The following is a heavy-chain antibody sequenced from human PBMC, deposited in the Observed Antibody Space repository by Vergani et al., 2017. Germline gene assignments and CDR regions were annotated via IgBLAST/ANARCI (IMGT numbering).Heavy chain of an antibody. CDR2: IYYSGST. CDR1: GGSISSGDYY. CDR3: ARGRRYDSSGYYYYYGMDV. J-gene: IGHJ6*02. D-gene: IGHD3-22*01. Sequence: QVQLQESGPGLVKPSQTLSLTCTVSGGSISSGDYYWSWLRQPPGKGLEWIGYIYYSGSTYYNPSLKSLVTIAVDTSKNQFSLKLSSVTAADTAVYYCARGRRYDSSGYYYYYGMDVWGQGTTVTVSS. V-gene: IGHV4-30-4*01.